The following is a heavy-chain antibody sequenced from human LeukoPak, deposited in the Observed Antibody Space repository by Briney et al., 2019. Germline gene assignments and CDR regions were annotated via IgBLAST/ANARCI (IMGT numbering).Heavy chain of an antibody. Sequence: GESLKISCKISGYDFATYWIGWVRQMPGKGLEWMGIIYPGDSDTRYSPSFQGQVTISADKSISTAYLQWSSLKASDTAMYYCATTRAAAGTFNFDYWGQGTLVTVSS. V-gene: IGHV5-51*01. J-gene: IGHJ4*02. CDR2: IYPGDSDT. CDR1: GYDFATYW. CDR3: ATTRAAAGTFNFDY. D-gene: IGHD6-13*01.